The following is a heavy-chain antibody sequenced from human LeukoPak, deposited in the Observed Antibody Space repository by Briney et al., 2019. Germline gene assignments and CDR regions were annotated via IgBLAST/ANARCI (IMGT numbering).Heavy chain of an antibody. Sequence: GGSLGLSCAASGFTFSNFAMSWFRQAPGRGLEWVSAAGTATDTSYADSVKGRFTISRDSSKNTLYLQMNSLGAEDTAVYYCAKEGSRRRFDFDSWGRGTLVTVSS. J-gene: IGHJ4*02. CDR2: AGTATDT. CDR1: GFTFSNFA. CDR3: AKEGSRRRFDFDS. D-gene: IGHD3-16*01. V-gene: IGHV3-23*01.